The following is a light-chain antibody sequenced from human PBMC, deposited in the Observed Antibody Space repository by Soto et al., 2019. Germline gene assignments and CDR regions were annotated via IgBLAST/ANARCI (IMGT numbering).Light chain of an antibody. Sequence: DIQMTQSPSSLSASVGDRVTITCQASQDISKYVNWYQQKPGTAPKLLIYDGSNVQLGVPSRFSVSGSGTGFAFTINSLRPEGIATYYCQQFHSQPLTFGGGTKVEIK. CDR1: QDISKY. CDR2: DGS. J-gene: IGKJ4*01. V-gene: IGKV1-33*01. CDR3: QQFHSQPLT.